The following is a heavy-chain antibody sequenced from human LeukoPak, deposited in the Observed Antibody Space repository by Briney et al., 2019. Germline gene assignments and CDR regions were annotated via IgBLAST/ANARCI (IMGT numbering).Heavy chain of an antibody. J-gene: IGHJ4*02. CDR2: IYYSGST. D-gene: IGHD6-19*01. CDR3: ARQWRQWLVSPFDY. Sequence: PSETLSLTCTVSGGSISSSSYYWGWIRQPPGKGLEWIGSIYYSGSTYYNPSLKSRVTISVDTSKNQFSLKLSSVTAADTAVYYCARQWRQWLVSPFDYWGQGILVTVSS. V-gene: IGHV4-39*01. CDR1: GGSISSSSYY.